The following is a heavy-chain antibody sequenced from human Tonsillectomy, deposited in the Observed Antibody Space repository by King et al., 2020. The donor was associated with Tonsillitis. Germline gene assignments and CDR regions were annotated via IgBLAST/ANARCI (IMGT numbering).Heavy chain of an antibody. V-gene: IGHV3-53*01. CDR1: GFIVSSNY. D-gene: IGHD6-13*01. Sequence: VQLVESGGGLIQPGGSLRLSCAASGFIVSSNYMSWVRQAPGKGLEGVSVIYSGGSTYYADSVKGRFTIPRDNSKNTLYLQMNSLRAEDTAVYYCARDVAAAGFLWDWGQGTLVTVSS. CDR2: IYSGGST. J-gene: IGHJ4*02. CDR3: ARDVAAAGFLWD.